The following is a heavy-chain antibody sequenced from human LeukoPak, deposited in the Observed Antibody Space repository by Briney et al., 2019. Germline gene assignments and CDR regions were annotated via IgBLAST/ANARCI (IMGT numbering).Heavy chain of an antibody. Sequence: PSETLSLTCAVYGGSLSGYYWSWIRQPPGKGLEWIGEINHSGSTNYNPSLKSRVTISVDTSKNQFSLKLSSVTAADTAVYYCARDTAMVKEWGQGTLVTVSS. D-gene: IGHD5-18*01. V-gene: IGHV4-34*01. CDR2: INHSGST. CDR1: GGSLSGYY. CDR3: ARDTAMVKE. J-gene: IGHJ4*02.